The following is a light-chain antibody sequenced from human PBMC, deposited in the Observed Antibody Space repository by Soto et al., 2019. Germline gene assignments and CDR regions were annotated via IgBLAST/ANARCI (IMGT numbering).Light chain of an antibody. J-gene: IGKJ2*01. CDR3: QQDGSSPPGYT. CDR1: QSVSSSY. V-gene: IGKV3-20*01. CDR2: GAS. Sequence: EIVLTQSPGTLSLSPGERATLSCRASQSVSSSYLAWYQQKPGQAPRLLIYGASSRATGIPARFSGSGSGTDFTLTISRLEPEDFAVYYCQQDGSSPPGYTFGQGTKLEIK.